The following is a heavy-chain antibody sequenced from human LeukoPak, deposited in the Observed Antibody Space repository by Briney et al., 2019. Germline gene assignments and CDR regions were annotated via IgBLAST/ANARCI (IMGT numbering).Heavy chain of an antibody. J-gene: IGHJ5*02. CDR1: GGSISSYH. D-gene: IGHD5-12*01. Sequence: SETLSLTCTVSGGSISSYHWSWIRQPAGKGLEWIGRIYTSGSTNYNPSLKSRVTMSVDTSKNQFSLKLSSVTAADTAVYYCARALGFSGYDYIGWFDPWGQGTLVTVSS. CDR3: ARALGFSGYDYIGWFDP. CDR2: IYTSGST. V-gene: IGHV4-4*07.